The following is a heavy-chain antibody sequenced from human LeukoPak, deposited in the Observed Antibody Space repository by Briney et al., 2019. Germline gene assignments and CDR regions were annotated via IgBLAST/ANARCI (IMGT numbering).Heavy chain of an antibody. CDR1: GYTFSRYG. D-gene: IGHD6-19*01. CDR2: ISTHNGNT. CDR3: ARAWSGWNN. J-gene: IGHJ4*02. V-gene: IGHV1-18*01. Sequence: ASVKVSCKASGYTFSRYGITWVRQAPGQGLEWMGWISTHNGNTNSAQKLQGRVTMTTDTSTSTAYMELRSLRSDDTAVYYCARAWSGWNNWGQGTLVTVSS.